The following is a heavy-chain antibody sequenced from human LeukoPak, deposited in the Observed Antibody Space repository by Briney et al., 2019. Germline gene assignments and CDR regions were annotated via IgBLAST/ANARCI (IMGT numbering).Heavy chain of an antibody. D-gene: IGHD3-10*01. V-gene: IGHV4-39*01. CDR3: AHYVAGTMRDY. CDR1: GGSITTSGYY. CDR2: YSGVT. Sequence: SETLSLTCTVSGGSITTSGYYWGWVRQPPGKALEWIGSYSGVTDSNPFLESRVTISIDTSNNQLYLTLTSVTAADTAIYYCAHYVAGTMRDYWGQGTVVTVSS. J-gene: IGHJ4*02.